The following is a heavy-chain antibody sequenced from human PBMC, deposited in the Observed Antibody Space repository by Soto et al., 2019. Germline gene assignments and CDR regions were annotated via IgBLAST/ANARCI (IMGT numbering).Heavy chain of an antibody. D-gene: IGHD2-15*01. Sequence: ASVKIFCKTSGYTFTGYGISWVRQAPGQGFEWMGWISAYNGNTNYAQKLQGRVTMTTDTSTSTAYMELRSLRSDDTAVYYCATSNCSGGSCYSYYFDYWGQGTLVTVSS. CDR2: ISAYNGNT. CDR3: ATSNCSGGSCYSYYFDY. V-gene: IGHV1-18*01. J-gene: IGHJ4*02. CDR1: GYTFTGYG.